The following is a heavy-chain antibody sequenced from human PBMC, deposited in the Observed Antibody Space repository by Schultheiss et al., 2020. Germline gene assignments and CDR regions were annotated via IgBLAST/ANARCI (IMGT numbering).Heavy chain of an antibody. Sequence: SETLSLTCTVSGGSISSSSHYWGWIRQPPGKGLEWIGSFYYSGSTYYNPSLKRRVTISVDTSKNQFSLKLSSVTAADTAVYYCARAGYSSSWYEISIDYWGQGTLVTVSS. V-gene: IGHV4-39*01. CDR2: FYYSGST. CDR3: ARAGYSSSWYEISIDY. CDR1: GGSISSSSHY. D-gene: IGHD6-13*01. J-gene: IGHJ4*02.